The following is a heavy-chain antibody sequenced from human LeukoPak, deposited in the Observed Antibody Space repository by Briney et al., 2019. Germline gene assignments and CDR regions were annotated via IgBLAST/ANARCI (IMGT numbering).Heavy chain of an antibody. CDR1: GGSISSSNYY. Sequence: SSETLSLTCTVSGGSISSSNYYWAWIRQPPGKGLEWIATIFYSGATQYNPSLKSRVTISVDTSKNQFSLEMSSVTAADTAFYYCARDDPSARNHDYWGQGTLVTVSS. D-gene: IGHD1-14*01. V-gene: IGHV4-39*07. J-gene: IGHJ4*02. CDR2: IFYSGAT. CDR3: ARDDPSARNHDY.